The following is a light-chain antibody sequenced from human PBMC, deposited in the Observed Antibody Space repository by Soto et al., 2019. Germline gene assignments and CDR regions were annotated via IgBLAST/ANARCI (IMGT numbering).Light chain of an antibody. Sequence: DIQMTQSPSTLSASVGDRVTITCRASQSISSWLAWYQQKPGKAPKLLIYDASSLESGVPSRFSGSGSGTEFTLTISSLQPDDFATYYCQQYNRYSVTWTFGQGTKVEIK. J-gene: IGKJ1*01. CDR1: QSISSW. CDR3: QQYNRYSVTWT. V-gene: IGKV1-5*01. CDR2: DAS.